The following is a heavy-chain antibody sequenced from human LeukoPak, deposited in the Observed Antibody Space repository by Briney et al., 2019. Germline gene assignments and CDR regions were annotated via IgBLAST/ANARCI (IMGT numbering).Heavy chain of an antibody. V-gene: IGHV3-23*01. CDR3: GRDPNGDYLGAFEF. CDR2: SRSGGANN. J-gene: IGHJ3*01. D-gene: IGHD4-17*01. CDR1: GFTISDYG. Sequence: GGSLRLSCAASGFTISDYGLVWVRQAPGKGLEWVSGSRSGGANNFYADAVKGLFTISRDNSKNTLYLQMNSLRADDTAVYYCGRDPNGDYLGAFEFWGHGTTVIVS.